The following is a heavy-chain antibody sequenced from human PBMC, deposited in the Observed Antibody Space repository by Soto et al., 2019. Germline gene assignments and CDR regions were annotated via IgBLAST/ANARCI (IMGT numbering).Heavy chain of an antibody. CDR1: GFSLSTSGVG. CDR2: IYWDDDK. V-gene: IGHV2-5*02. D-gene: IGHD2-15*01. J-gene: IGHJ6*02. CDR3: AYLPCSGGISYCFSFSGMDV. Sequence: QITLKESGPTLVKPTQTLTLTCTFSGFSLSTSGVGVAWIRQPLGKALEWLALIYWDDDKRYRPSLESRLTAINDTSKNLMVLTMTNMASVATATSSCAYLPCSGGISYCFSFSGMDVWGQGTTVTVSS.